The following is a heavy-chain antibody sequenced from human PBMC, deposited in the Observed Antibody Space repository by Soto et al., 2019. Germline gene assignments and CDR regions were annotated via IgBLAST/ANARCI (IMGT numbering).Heavy chain of an antibody. J-gene: IGHJ5*02. Sequence: QVQLQESGPGLVKPSQTLSLTCSVSGGSISSAGSYWSWIRQHPGEGMGRIGHIDYSGSTFYSSSLKSLVTMSVDTSRNQFSLRLSSVTAADTAVYYGARAALGSSTSWRNWFDPWGQGTLVTVSS. CDR2: IDYSGST. CDR3: ARAALGSSTSWRNWFDP. D-gene: IGHD2-2*01. CDR1: GGSISSAGSY. V-gene: IGHV4-31*01.